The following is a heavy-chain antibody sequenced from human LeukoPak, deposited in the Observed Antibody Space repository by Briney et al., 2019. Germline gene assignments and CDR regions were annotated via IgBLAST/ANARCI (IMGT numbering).Heavy chain of an antibody. Sequence: PSEALSLTCTVSGGSISSSSYYWGWIRQPPGKGLEWIAKIYYSGSTYYNPSLKSRATISVDTSKNQFSLKLTSVTAADTAVYYCARHVHGSGNYYMDVCGKGTTVTVSS. CDR1: GGSISSSSYY. V-gene: IGHV4-39*01. CDR3: ARHVHGSGNYYMDV. CDR2: IYYSGST. D-gene: IGHD3-10*01. J-gene: IGHJ6*03.